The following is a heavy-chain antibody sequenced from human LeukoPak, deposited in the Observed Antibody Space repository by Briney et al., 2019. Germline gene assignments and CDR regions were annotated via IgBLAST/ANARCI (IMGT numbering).Heavy chain of an antibody. V-gene: IGHV4-30-4*08. CDR3: ARERSGSYPFDY. CDR2: IYYNGNT. Sequence: SETLSLTCTVAGGSISSGDYYWSWIRQPPGKGLEWIGYIYYNGNTYYNPSLKSRVTMSLGTSKNQIFLKLSSVTAADTAVYYCARERSGSYPFDYWGQGTLVTVSS. CDR1: GGSISSGDYY. J-gene: IGHJ4*02. D-gene: IGHD1-26*01.